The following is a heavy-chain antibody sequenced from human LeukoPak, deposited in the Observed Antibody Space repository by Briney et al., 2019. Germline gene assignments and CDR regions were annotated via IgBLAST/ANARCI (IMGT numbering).Heavy chain of an antibody. Sequence: ASVKVSCKASGYTFTGYYMHWVRQAPGQGLEWMGWINPNSGGTNYAQKFQGRATMTRDTSISTAYMELSSLRSEDTAVYYCARIHSSSWYLGGEWGYYFDYWGQGTLVTVSS. CDR3: ARIHSSSWYLGGEWGYYFDY. D-gene: IGHD6-13*01. CDR2: INPNSGGT. CDR1: GYTFTGYY. J-gene: IGHJ4*02. V-gene: IGHV1-2*02.